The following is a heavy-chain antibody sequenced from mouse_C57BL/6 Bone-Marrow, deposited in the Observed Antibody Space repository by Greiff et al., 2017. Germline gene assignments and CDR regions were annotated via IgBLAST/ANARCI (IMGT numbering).Heavy chain of an antibody. J-gene: IGHJ1*03. V-gene: IGHV2-9-1*01. CDR2: LWTGGGT. CDR3: ARSLDGNLRDWYFDV. Sequence: QVQLKESGPGLVAPSQSLSITCTVSGFSLTSYAISWVRQPPGKGLEWLGVLWTGGGTNYNSALKSRLSISKDNSKSQVFLKMNSLQTDDTARYYCARSLDGNLRDWYFDVWGTGTTVTVSS. D-gene: IGHD2-1*01. CDR1: GFSLTSYA.